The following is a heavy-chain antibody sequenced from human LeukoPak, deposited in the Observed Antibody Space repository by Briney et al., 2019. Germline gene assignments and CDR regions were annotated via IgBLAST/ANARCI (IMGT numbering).Heavy chain of an antibody. CDR2: IYRSGST. CDR1: NYSISNSLY. Sequence: SEPLSLTCSGPNYSISNSLYWSWLRQPPGKGLEWIGSIYRSGSTFYNPSLKSRVTISLDTSKNQFSLKLSSVTAADTAVYFCARGTYGYYMDVWGKGTTVTVSS. J-gene: IGHJ6*03. V-gene: IGHV4-38-2*02. CDR3: ARGTYGYYMDV. D-gene: IGHD4-17*01.